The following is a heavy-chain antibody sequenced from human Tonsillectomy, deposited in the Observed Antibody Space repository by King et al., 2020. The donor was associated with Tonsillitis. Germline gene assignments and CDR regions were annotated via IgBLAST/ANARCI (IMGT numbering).Heavy chain of an antibody. CDR2: INQDGSEK. CDR3: ARVAGSYSNYMGV. V-gene: IGHV3-7*03. D-gene: IGHD1-26*01. CDR1: GFTFRSYW. J-gene: IGHJ6*03. Sequence: VQLVESGGGLVQPGGSLRLSCEGSGFTFRSYWMSWVRQAPGKGLEWVGNINQDGSEKYYVGSVKGRFIISRENAKDSLYLQMNSLRAEDTAVYYCARVAGSYSNYMGVWGKGTTVTVSS.